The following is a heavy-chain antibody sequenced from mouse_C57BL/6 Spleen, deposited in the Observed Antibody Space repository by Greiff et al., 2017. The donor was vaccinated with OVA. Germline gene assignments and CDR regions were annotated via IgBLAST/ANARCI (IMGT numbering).Heavy chain of an antibody. CDR3: ARVYDGYPPWYFDV. D-gene: IGHD2-3*01. CDR2: ISYDGSN. J-gene: IGHJ1*03. CDR1: GYSITSGYY. V-gene: IGHV3-6*01. Sequence: EVQRVESGPGLVKPSQSLSLTCSVTGYSITSGYYWNWIRQFPGNKLEWMGYISYDGSNNYNPSLKNRISITRDTSKNQFFLKLNSVTTEDTATYYCARVYDGYPPWYFDVWGTGTTVTVSS.